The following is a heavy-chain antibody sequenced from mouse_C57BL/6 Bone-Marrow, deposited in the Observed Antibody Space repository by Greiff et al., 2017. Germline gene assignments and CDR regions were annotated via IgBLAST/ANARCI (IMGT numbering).Heavy chain of an antibody. CDR1: GYTFTDYE. Sequence: VKVVESGAELVRPGASVTLSCKASGYTFTDYEMHWVKQTPVHGLEWIGAIDPETGGTAYNQKFKGKAILTADKSSSTAYMELRSLTSEDSAVYYCTRGIYYYGSFDYWGQGTTLTGSS. CDR2: IDPETGGT. V-gene: IGHV1-15*01. CDR3: TRGIYYYGSFDY. D-gene: IGHD1-1*01. J-gene: IGHJ2*01.